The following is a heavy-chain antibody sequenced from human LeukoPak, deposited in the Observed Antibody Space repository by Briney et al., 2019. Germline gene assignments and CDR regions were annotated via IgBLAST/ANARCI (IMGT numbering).Heavy chain of an antibody. CDR1: GGSISSSSYY. CDR3: ARSYYDSSGYYPPGAY. CDR2: IYYSGST. Sequence: SETLSLTCTVSGGSISSSSYYWGWIRQPPGKGLEWIGSIYYSGSTYYNPSLKSRVTISVDTSKNQFSLKLSSVTAADTAVYYCARSYYDSSGYYPPGAYWGQGTLVTVSS. J-gene: IGHJ4*02. V-gene: IGHV4-39*01. D-gene: IGHD3-22*01.